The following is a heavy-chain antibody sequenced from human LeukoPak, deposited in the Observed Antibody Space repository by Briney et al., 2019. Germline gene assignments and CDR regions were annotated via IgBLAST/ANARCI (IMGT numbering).Heavy chain of an antibody. CDR1: GGSISSYY. V-gene: IGHV4-4*07. D-gene: IGHD2/OR15-2a*01. Sequence: SETLSLTCTVSGGSISSYYWSWIRQPAGKGLEWIGRIYTSGSTNYNPSLKSRVTMSVDTSKNQFSLRLSSVTAADTAVYFCARGPVLPSPIADEYYFDYWGQGTLVTVSS. CDR2: IYTSGST. J-gene: IGHJ4*02. CDR3: ARGPVLPSPIADEYYFDY.